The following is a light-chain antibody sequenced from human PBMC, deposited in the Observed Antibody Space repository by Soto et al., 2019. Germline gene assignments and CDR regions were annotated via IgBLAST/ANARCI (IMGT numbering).Light chain of an antibody. CDR3: ISYTDNNHYV. J-gene: IGLJ1*01. CDR1: SSDVGGYNY. Sequence: QSALTQPASVSGSPGQSITISCTGTSSDVGGYNYVSWYQQQPGRAPKLMIHDVTYRPSGVSYRFSGSKSGNTASLTISGLQAEDEADYYCISYTDNNHYVFGTGTKVTVL. CDR2: DVT. V-gene: IGLV2-14*01.